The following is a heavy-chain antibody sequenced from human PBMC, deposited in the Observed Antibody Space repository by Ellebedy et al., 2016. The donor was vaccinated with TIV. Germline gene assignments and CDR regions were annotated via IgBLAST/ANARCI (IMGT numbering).Heavy chain of an antibody. CDR2: ISNDGRHK. Sequence: GESLKISXAASGLTFNSYAMHWVRQAPGKGLEWVAVISNDGRHKDYIESVKSRFTVSRDNSENTLYLQMNSLRPEDTAVYYCGKDPWFTSSSGGGVDVWGKGTTVTVSS. V-gene: IGHV3-30*18. D-gene: IGHD6-6*01. CDR3: GKDPWFTSSSGGGVDV. J-gene: IGHJ6*04. CDR1: GLTFNSYA.